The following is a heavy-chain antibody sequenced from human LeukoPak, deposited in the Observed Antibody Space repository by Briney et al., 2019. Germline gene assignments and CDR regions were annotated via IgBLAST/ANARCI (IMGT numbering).Heavy chain of an antibody. CDR2: ISSSGSTI. D-gene: IGHD2-15*01. V-gene: IGHV3-11*01. CDR3: ARVGISLAGPTGY. Sequence: GGSLRLSCAASGFTVSSNYMSWIRQAPGKGLEWVSYISSSGSTIYYADSVKGRFTISRDNAKNSLYLQMNSLRAEDTAVYYCARVGISLAGPTGYWGQGTLVTVSS. CDR1: GFTVSSNY. J-gene: IGHJ4*02.